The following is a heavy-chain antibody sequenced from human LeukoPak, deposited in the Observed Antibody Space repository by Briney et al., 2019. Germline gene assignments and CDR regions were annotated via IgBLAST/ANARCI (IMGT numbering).Heavy chain of an antibody. CDR1: GFTFSSYG. D-gene: IGHD6-13*01. CDR3: ARVIDGGYSSSDY. J-gene: IGHJ4*02. Sequence: GGSLRLSCAASGFTFSSYGMHWVRQAPGKGLEWVAVIWYDGSNKYYADSVKGRFTISRDNSKNTLYLQMNSRRAEDTAVYYCARVIDGGYSSSDYWGQGTLVTVSS. V-gene: IGHV3-33*01. CDR2: IWYDGSNK.